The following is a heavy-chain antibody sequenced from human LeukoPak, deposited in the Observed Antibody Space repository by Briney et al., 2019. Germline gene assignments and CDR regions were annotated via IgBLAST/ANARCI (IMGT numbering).Heavy chain of an antibody. D-gene: IGHD3-9*01. CDR3: AFSPDYDILTGYQRKYYYYGMDV. CDR2: ISSSSSYI. CDR1: GFTFSSYS. V-gene: IGHV3-21*01. J-gene: IGHJ6*02. Sequence: SGGSLRLSCAASGFTFSSYSMNWVRQAPGKGLEWVSSISSSSSYIYYADSVKGRFTISRDNAKNSLYLQMNSLRAEDTAVYYCAFSPDYDILTGYQRKYYYYGMDVWGQGTTVTVSS.